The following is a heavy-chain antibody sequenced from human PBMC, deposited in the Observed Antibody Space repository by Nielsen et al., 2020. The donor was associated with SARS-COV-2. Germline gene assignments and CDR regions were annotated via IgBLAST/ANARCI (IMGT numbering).Heavy chain of an antibody. CDR2: INWNGGST. J-gene: IGHJ6*02. Sequence: GESLKISCAASGFTFDDYGMSWVRQAPGKGLEWVSGINWNGGSTGYADSLTGRFTVSRDTSKNTVYLQMNSLLVEDTAVYHCAKRRAVFMLTFGGEGAMDVWGQGTTVSVSS. CDR3: AKRRAVFMLTFGGEGAMDV. CDR1: GFTFDDYG. V-gene: IGHV3-20*01. D-gene: IGHD3-16*01.